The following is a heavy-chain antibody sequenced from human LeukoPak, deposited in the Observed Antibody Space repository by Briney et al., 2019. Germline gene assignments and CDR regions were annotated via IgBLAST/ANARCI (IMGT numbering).Heavy chain of an antibody. D-gene: IGHD2/OR15-2a*01. J-gene: IGHJ4*02. Sequence: GGSLRLSCAVSGNYWMHWVRQAPGKGLVWVSHINSDGSWTSYADSVKGRFTISKDNAKNTVYLQMNSLRAEDTAVYYCVSFYETYWGRGTLVTVSS. CDR1: GNYW. CDR3: VSFYETY. CDR2: INSDGSWT. V-gene: IGHV3-74*01.